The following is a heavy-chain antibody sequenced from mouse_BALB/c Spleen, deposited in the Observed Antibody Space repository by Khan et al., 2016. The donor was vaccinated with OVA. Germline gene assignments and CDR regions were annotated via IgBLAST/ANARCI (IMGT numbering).Heavy chain of an antibody. V-gene: IGHV1S81*02. J-gene: IGHJ3*01. Sequence: LQQSGAELVKPGASVRLSCKASGYTFTSYYLYWVKQRPGHGLEWVGDINSSNGGTNFNENFKTKATLTVDKSSSTAYMQLSSLTSEDSAVYYCTRSGYGAFAYWGQGTLVTVSA. CDR2: INSSNGGT. CDR1: GYTFTSYY. D-gene: IGHD1-1*02. CDR3: TRSGYGAFAY.